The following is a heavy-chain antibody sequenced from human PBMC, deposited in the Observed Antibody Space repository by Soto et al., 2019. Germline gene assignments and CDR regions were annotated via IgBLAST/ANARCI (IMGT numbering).Heavy chain of an antibody. CDR2: IKQDGSEK. D-gene: IGHD3-9*01. V-gene: IGHV3-7*01. J-gene: IGHJ4*02. Sequence: GGSLRLSCAASGFTFSTYWMNWVRQTPGKGLEWVANIKQDGSEKNYVDSVKGRFTISRDNAKNSLYLQMNSLRAEDTAVYYCARDRRYFDGSKEDYYCGQGTLVTVSS. CDR3: ARDRRYFDGSKEDYY. CDR1: GFTFSTYW.